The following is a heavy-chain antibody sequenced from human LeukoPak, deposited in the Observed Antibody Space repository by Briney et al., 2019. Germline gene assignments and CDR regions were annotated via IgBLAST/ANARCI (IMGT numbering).Heavy chain of an antibody. D-gene: IGHD4/OR15-4a*01. J-gene: IGHJ6*02. Sequence: GGSLRLSCAASGFTFSSYWMSWVRQAPGKGREWVANIKQDGSEKYYVDSVEGRFTISRDNAKNSLYLQMNSLRAEDTAVYYCARDLTTKAGVMDVWGQGTTVTVSS. V-gene: IGHV3-7*01. CDR2: IKQDGSEK. CDR1: GFTFSSYW. CDR3: ARDLTTKAGVMDV.